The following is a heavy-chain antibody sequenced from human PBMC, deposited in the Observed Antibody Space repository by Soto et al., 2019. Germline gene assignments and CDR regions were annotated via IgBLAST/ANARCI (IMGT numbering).Heavy chain of an antibody. D-gene: IGHD3-22*01. V-gene: IGHV3-30-3*01. Sequence: GGSLRLSCAASGFTFSSYAMHWVRQAPGKGLEWVAVISYDGSNKYYADSVKGRFTISRDNSKNTLYLQMNSLRAEDTAVYYCAGGLFGYYDSSGPTNHNWFDPWGQGTLVTVSS. J-gene: IGHJ5*02. CDR1: GFTFSSYA. CDR3: AGGLFGYYDSSGPTNHNWFDP. CDR2: ISYDGSNK.